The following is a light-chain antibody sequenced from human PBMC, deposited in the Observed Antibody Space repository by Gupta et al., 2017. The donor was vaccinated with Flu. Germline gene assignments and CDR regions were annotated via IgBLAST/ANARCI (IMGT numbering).Light chain of an antibody. V-gene: IGLV1-44*01. Sequence: QSVLTHPPSASGTPGQRVIISYSASSSNLGSRTVNWYQQLPGTPPKILIYKHSQRPSGVPDRFSGSRSGASASLAISGLQSEDEANYYCVAWDDSINGVLFGGGTKLTVL. CDR1: SSNLGSRT. CDR3: VAWDDSINGVL. J-gene: IGLJ2*01. CDR2: KHS.